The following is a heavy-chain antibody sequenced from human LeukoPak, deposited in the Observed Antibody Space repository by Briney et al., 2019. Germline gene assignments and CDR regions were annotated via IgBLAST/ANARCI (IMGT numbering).Heavy chain of an antibody. CDR1: GDSVASNNDA. V-gene: IGHV6-1*01. CDR2: TYYRSKWYN. D-gene: IGHD6-13*01. CDR3: ARSAGGIVDY. J-gene: IGHJ4*02. Sequence: SQTLSLTCAISGDSVASNNDAWNWIRQSPSRGLEWLGRTYYRSKWYNDYAVSVKGRITINPDTSRNQFSLHLNSVTPEDSAVYYCARSAGGIVDYWGQGALVTVSS.